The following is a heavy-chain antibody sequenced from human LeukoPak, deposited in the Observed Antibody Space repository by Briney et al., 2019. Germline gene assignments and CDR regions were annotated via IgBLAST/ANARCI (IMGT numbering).Heavy chain of an antibody. D-gene: IGHD5-24*01. CDR3: ARDRWLQLRGVDY. V-gene: IGHV4-39*07. J-gene: IGHJ4*02. CDR1: GGPISSSSYY. CDR2: IYYSGST. Sequence: SETLSLTCTVSGGPISSSSYYWGWIRQPPGKGLEWIGSIYYSGSTYYNPSLKSRVTISVDTSKNQLSLKLSSVTAADTAVYYCARDRWLQLRGVDYWGQGTLVTVSS.